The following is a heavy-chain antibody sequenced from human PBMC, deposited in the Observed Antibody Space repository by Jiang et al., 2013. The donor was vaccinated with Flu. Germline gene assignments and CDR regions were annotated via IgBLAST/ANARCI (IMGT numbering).Heavy chain of an antibody. CDR1: IHLHRLL. CDR2: STLTVVA. V-gene: IGHV1-2*04. CDR3: ARANPGADSFDY. Sequence: KKPGASVKVSVQGFWIHLHRLLYALGCDRPLDKGLSGWDGSTLTVVAQTYAQKFQGWVTMTRDTSISTAYMELSRLRSDDTAVYYCARANPGADSFDYWGQGTLVTVSS. J-gene: IGHJ4*02. D-gene: IGHD3-10*01.